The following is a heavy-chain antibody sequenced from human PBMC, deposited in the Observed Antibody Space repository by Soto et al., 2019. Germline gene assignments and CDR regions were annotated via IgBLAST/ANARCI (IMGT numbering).Heavy chain of an antibody. CDR2: IYPGDSDT. CDR1: GYSFTSYW. V-gene: IGHV5-51*01. D-gene: IGHD4-17*01. J-gene: IGHJ5*02. CDR3: ARLGAPGGTTTVGFAP. Sequence: GESLKISCKGSGYSFTSYWIGWVRQMPGKGLEWMGIIYPGDSDTRYSPSFQGQVTISADKSISTAYLQWSSLKASDTAMYYCARLGAPGGTTTVGFAPWGQGTLVTVSS.